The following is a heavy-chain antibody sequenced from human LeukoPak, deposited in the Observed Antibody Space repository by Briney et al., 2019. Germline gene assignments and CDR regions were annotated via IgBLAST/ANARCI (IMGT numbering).Heavy chain of an antibody. Sequence: GGSLRLSCAASGFTFSSYDIHWVRQAPGKGLEWVAVMSYDGSSEYYTDSVKGRFTMSRDNSKNTLYLQMNSLRPEDTAAYYCAKTPPSGSYRVYYFDYWGQGTLVTVSS. CDR1: GFTFSSYD. D-gene: IGHD1-26*01. J-gene: IGHJ4*02. V-gene: IGHV3-30*18. CDR3: AKTPPSGSYRVYYFDY. CDR2: MSYDGSSE.